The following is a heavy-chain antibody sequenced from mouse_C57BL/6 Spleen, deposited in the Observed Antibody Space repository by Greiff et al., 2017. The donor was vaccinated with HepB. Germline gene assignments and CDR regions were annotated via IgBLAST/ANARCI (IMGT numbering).Heavy chain of an antibody. J-gene: IGHJ3*01. CDR3: ASYYDYDGFAY. D-gene: IGHD2-4*01. CDR1: GYSFTGYY. CDR2: INPSTGGT. Sequence: VQLKESGPELVKPGASVKISCKASGYSFTGYYMNWVKQSPEKSLEWIGEINPSTGGTTYNQKFKAKATLTVDKSSSTAYMQLKSLASEASAVYYCASYYDYDGFAYWGQGTLVTVSA. V-gene: IGHV1-42*01.